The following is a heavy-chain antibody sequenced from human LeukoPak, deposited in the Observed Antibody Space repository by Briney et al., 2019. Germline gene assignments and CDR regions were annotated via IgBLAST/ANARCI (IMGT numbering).Heavy chain of an antibody. D-gene: IGHD5-18*01. CDR2: INNDGSST. J-gene: IGHJ4*02. Sequence: GGSLRLSCAASGFTFSIYWMHWVRDAPGKGLEWVSSINNDGSSTNYADSVKGRVTISRDNAKNTLYVQMNSLRAQDTAVYYCVRDPAYTYDYFDYWGQGTLVTVSS. V-gene: IGHV3-74*01. CDR3: VRDPAYTYDYFDY. CDR1: GFTFSIYW.